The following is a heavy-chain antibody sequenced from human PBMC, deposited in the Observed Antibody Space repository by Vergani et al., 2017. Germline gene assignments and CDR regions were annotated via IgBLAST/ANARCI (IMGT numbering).Heavy chain of an antibody. V-gene: IGHV3-30*19. CDR2: ISYDGSNK. CDR1: GFTFSSYG. D-gene: IGHD6-13*01. J-gene: IGHJ4*02. CDR3: ARNLSESYGSSYFDC. Sequence: QVQLVESGGGVVQPGRSLRLSCAASGFTFSSYGMHWVRQAPGKGLEWVAVISYDGSNKYYADSVKGRFTISRDNSKNTLYLQMNSLRAEDTAVYYCARNLSESYGSSYFDCWGQGSLVTVSS.